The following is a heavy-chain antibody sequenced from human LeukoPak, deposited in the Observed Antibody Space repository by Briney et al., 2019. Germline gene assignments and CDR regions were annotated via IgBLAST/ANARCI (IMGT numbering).Heavy chain of an antibody. CDR2: ISGSGGST. J-gene: IGHJ5*02. CDR1: GFTFSSYA. Sequence: PGGSLRLSCAASGFTFSSYAMHWVRQAPGKGLEWVSAISGSGGSTYYADSVKGRFTISRDNSKNTLYLQMNSLRAEDTAVYYCARGDYYDSSGYPYVPPYNWFDPWGQGTLVTVSS. D-gene: IGHD3-22*01. V-gene: IGHV3-23*01. CDR3: ARGDYYDSSGYPYVPPYNWFDP.